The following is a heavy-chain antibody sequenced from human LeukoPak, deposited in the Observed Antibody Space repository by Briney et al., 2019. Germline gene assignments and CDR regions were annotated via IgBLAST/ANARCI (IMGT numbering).Heavy chain of an antibody. V-gene: IGHV3-48*01. D-gene: IGHD3-22*01. CDR2: ISSSSSTI. CDR3: ARVLHKRNYDSSDYYGS. J-gene: IGHJ5*02. CDR1: GFTFSSYS. Sequence: GGSLRLSCAASGFTFSSYSMNWVRQAPGKGLEWISYISSSSSTIYYADSVKGRFTISRDNAKNSLYLQLNSLRAEDTAVYYCARVLHKRNYDSSDYYGSWGQGTPVTVSS.